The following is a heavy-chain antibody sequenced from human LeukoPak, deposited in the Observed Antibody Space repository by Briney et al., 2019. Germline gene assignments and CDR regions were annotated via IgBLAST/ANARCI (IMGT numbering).Heavy chain of an antibody. J-gene: IGHJ4*02. V-gene: IGHV3-23*01. CDR2: ISGGGVST. Sequence: GGSLRLSCAASGFTFGSFPMSWVRQAPGKGLEWVSVISGGGVSTYYADSVKGRFTISRDNSKNTLYLQMNSLRAEDTAVYYCAKWARYCTNGVCFYFDYWGQGTLVTVSS. CDR3: AKWARYCTNGVCFYFDY. CDR1: GFTFGSFP. D-gene: IGHD2-8*01.